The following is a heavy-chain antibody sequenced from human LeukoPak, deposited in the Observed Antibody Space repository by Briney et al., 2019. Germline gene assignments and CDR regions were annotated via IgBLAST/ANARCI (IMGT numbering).Heavy chain of an antibody. J-gene: IGHJ5*02. CDR2: INPNSGGT. V-gene: IGHV1-2*06. CDR1: GYTSTDYY. Sequence: ASVKVSCKASGYTSTDYYIHWVRQAPGQGLEWMGRINPNSGGTNYAQKFQGRVTRTRGTSISTAYMELSRLRSDDTAVYYCARAYYDSSGLGFDTWGQGNLVTVSS. CDR3: ARAYYDSSGLGFDT. D-gene: IGHD3-22*01.